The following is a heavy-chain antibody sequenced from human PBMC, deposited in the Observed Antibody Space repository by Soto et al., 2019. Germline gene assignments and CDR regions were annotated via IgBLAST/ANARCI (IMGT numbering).Heavy chain of an antibody. V-gene: IGHV3-33*01. Sequence: GGSLRLSCAESGFTFSSYGMHWVRQAPGKGLEWVAVIWYDGSNKYYADSVKGRFTISRDNSKNTLYLQMNSLRAEDTAVYYCAREKTGRYYYGMDVWGQGTTVTVSS. CDR1: GFTFSSYG. CDR2: IWYDGSNK. CDR3: AREKTGRYYYGMDV. D-gene: IGHD1-1*01. J-gene: IGHJ6*02.